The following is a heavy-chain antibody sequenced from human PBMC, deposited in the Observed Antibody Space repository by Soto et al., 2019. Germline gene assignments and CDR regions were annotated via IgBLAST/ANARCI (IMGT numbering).Heavy chain of an antibody. CDR3: AKQDDRGALEI. J-gene: IGHJ3*02. CDR2: IYPGDSDT. V-gene: IGHV5-51*01. Sequence: PGESLKISCKISGKAFTSFWVVWVRQMPGRGLEWMGNIYPGDSDTRYTPPFQGQVTISADKSTNTAYLQWHSLQASGTALYYCAKQDDRGALEIWGQGTKVTVSS. D-gene: IGHD3-22*01. CDR1: GKAFTSFW.